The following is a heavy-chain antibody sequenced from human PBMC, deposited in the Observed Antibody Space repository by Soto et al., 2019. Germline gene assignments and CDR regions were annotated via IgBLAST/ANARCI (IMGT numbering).Heavy chain of an antibody. J-gene: IGHJ4*02. D-gene: IGHD6-19*01. V-gene: IGHV3-7*01. CDR3: ARLYGSVTTYDY. CDR2: INQDGSDR. CDR1: GFTFSDYW. Sequence: EVQLVESGGGLVQPGGSLRLSCAASGFTFSDYWMSWVRQAPGKGLEWVASINQDGSDRRYVDSMRGRFTVSRANTKNSLYLQMNSLRVEDTAVYFCARLYGSVTTYDYWGQGTLATVSS.